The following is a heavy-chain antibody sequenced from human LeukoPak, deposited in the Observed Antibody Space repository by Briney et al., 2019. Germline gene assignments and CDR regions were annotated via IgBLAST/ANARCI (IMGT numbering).Heavy chain of an antibody. J-gene: IGHJ4*02. CDR3: AREAQKYCSGGSCYEPGDY. CDR2: INHSGST. CDR1: GGSFSGYY. Sequence: SETLSLTCAVYGGSFSGYYWGWIRQPPRKGLEWIGEINHSGSTNYNPSLKSRVTISVDTSKNQFSLKLSSVTAADTAVYYCAREAQKYCSGGSCYEPGDYWGQGTLVTVSS. V-gene: IGHV4-34*01. D-gene: IGHD2-15*01.